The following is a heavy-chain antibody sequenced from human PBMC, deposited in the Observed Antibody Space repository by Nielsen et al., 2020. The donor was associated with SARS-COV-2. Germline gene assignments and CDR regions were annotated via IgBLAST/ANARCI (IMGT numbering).Heavy chain of an antibody. Sequence: SETLSLTCTVSGGSFTSRDYYWSWIRQYPGKGLEWIGYVYYSGAAYYSPSLKSRVAISGDTSKNQISLSLNSVTAADTAVYYCAREGECTNGVCYIRGMDVWGKGTTVTVSP. J-gene: IGHJ6*04. D-gene: IGHD2-8*01. CDR2: VYYSGAA. V-gene: IGHV4-31*03. CDR3: AREGECTNGVCYIRGMDV. CDR1: GGSFTSRDYY.